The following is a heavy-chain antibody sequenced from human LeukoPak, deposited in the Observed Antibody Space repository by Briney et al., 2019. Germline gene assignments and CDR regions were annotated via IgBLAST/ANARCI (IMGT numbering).Heavy chain of an antibody. CDR3: ARDLLEYDILTGYYSLYYMDV. CDR2: IRYDGSNK. CDR1: GFTFSSYG. D-gene: IGHD3-9*01. Sequence: GGSLRLSCAASGFTFSSYGMHWVRQAPGKGLEWVAFIRYDGSNKYYADSVKGRFTISRDNAKNSLYLQMNSLRAEDTAVYYCARDLLEYDILTGYYSLYYMDVWGKGTTVTISS. J-gene: IGHJ6*03. V-gene: IGHV3-30*02.